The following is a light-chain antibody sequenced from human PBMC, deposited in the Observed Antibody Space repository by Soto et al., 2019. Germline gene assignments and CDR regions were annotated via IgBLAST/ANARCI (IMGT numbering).Light chain of an antibody. CDR3: QTWVTGPPWV. V-gene: IGLV4-69*01. CDR1: GGHSSYA. Sequence: QLVLPQSPSASASLGASVKLTFTLSGGHSSYAIEWHQQQPGRRPRYLRKLNSDGSHIKGDGIPDRFSGSSSGAERYLTISSLQSEDEADYYCQTWVTGPPWVFGEGTKLTV. J-gene: IGLJ3*02. CDR2: LNSDGSH.